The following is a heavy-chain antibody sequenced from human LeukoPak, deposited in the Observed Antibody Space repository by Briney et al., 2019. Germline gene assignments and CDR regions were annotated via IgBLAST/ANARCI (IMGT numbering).Heavy chain of an antibody. CDR2: IGGGGVTT. CDR3: AREGGGSGLWYYDL. V-gene: IGHV3-64*02. CDR1: GFTFSSYS. Sequence: PGGSLRLSCAASGFTFSSYSMHWVHQAPGKGPEFVSVIGGGGVTTFYADSVKDRFTISRDNSKNTLYLEMGSLRAEDMAVYYCAREGGGSGLWYYDLWGRGTLVTVSS. J-gene: IGHJ2*01. D-gene: IGHD1-26*01.